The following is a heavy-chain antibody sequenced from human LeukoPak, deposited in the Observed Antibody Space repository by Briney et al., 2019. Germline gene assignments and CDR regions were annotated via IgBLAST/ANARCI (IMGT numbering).Heavy chain of an antibody. CDR1: GFTFSSYA. CDR3: ARRRIVGSTDDAFDI. Sequence: GGSLRLSCAASGFTFSSYAMSWVRQAPGKGLEWVANIKQDGSEKYYVDSVKGRFTISRDNSNNTLYLQMNSLRADDTAIYYCARRRIVGSTDDAFDIWGQGTMVTLSS. CDR2: IKQDGSEK. V-gene: IGHV3-7*01. D-gene: IGHD1-26*01. J-gene: IGHJ3*02.